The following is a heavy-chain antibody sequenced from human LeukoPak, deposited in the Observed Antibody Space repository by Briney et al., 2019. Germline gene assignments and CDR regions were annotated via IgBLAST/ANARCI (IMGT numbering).Heavy chain of an antibody. CDR2: IYYSGST. D-gene: IGHD5-12*01. CDR1: GYSISRGYY. Sequence: PSETLSLTCSVSGYSISRGYYWAWIRQPPGKGLEWIGYIYYSGSTNYNPSLKSRFTISVDTSKNQFSLKLSSVTAADTAVYYCARAREWGGYSGYHDESAAGTSFDYWGQGTLVTVSS. J-gene: IGHJ4*02. CDR3: ARAREWGGYSGYHDESAAGTSFDY. V-gene: IGHV4-59*01.